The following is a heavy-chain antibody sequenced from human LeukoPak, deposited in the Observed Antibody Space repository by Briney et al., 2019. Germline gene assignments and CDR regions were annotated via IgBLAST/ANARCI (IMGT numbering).Heavy chain of an antibody. CDR3: VRGTGY. Sequence: GGSLRLSCSVSGFTFSTYVMHWVRQAPGKGLEYVSAISSNGDNTYYADSVKGRFTITRDNSKNTLYLQMSSLRADDTAVYYCVRGTGYWGQGTLVTVSS. V-gene: IGHV3-64D*06. CDR1: GFTFSTYV. CDR2: ISSNGDNT. J-gene: IGHJ4*02.